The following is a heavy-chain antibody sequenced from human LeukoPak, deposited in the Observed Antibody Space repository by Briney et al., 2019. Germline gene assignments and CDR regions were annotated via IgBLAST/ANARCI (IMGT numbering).Heavy chain of an antibody. CDR2: IYYSGST. J-gene: IGHJ5*02. CDR1: GGSFSGYY. D-gene: IGHD4-17*01. V-gene: IGHV4-59*08. Sequence: KASETLSLTCAVYGGSFSGYYWSWIRQPPGKGLEWIGYIYYSGSTNYNPSLKSRVTISVDTSKNQFSLKLSSVTAADTAVYYCARQLTYLDYGDYGGHWFDPWGQGTLVTVSS. CDR3: ARQLTYLDYGDYGGHWFDP.